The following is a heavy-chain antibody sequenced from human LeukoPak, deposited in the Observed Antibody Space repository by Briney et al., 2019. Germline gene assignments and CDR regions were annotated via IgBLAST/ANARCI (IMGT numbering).Heavy chain of an antibody. V-gene: IGHV4-59*01. Sequence: SETLSLTCTVSGASLSGYYWAWIRQSPGKGLEYIGYVHLSGSSRYDPSLASRVTLSTDTSKNQFSLKLSSVTAADTALYYCARLGFGDLLSHYYYYMDVWGKGTTVTVSS. D-gene: IGHD3-10*01. J-gene: IGHJ6*03. CDR1: GASLSGYY. CDR3: ARLGFGDLLSHYYYYMDV. CDR2: VHLSGSS.